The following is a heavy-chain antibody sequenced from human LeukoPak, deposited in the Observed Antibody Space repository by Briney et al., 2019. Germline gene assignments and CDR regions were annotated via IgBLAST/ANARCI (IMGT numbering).Heavy chain of an antibody. V-gene: IGHV1-46*01. CDR1: GYTFTSYY. CDR3: ARGSSPKFDY. J-gene: IGHJ4*02. D-gene: IGHD6-6*01. Sequence: GASVKVSCKASGYTFTSYYMHWVRQAPGQGLEWMGIINPSGGSTSYAQKFQGRVTMTTDTSTSTAYMELRSLRSDDTAVYYCARGSSPKFDYWGQGTLVTVSS. CDR2: INPSGGST.